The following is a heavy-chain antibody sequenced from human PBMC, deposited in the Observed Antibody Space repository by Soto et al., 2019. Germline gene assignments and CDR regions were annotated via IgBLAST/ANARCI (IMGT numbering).Heavy chain of an antibody. CDR1: GGCISSYY. J-gene: IGHJ4*02. Sequence: QVQLQESGPGLVKPSETLSLTCSVSGGCISSYYWSWIRQPPGKGLEWIGYFYDRGSPSYNPSLKSRVTISVDTFKNQFSLKLSSVTAADTALYYCAGERNFFYSSSSTGYFDFWGQGTLVTVSS. CDR2: FYDRGSP. D-gene: IGHD6-6*01. CDR3: AGERNFFYSSSSTGYFDF. V-gene: IGHV4-59*01.